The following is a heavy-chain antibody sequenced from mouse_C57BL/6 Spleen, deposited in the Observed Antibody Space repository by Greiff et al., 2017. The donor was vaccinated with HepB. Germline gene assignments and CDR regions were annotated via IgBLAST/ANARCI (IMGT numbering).Heavy chain of an antibody. D-gene: IGHD3-2*02. Sequence: EVKLVESGGGLVKPGGSLKLSCAASGFTFSSYAMSWVRQTPEKRLEWVATISDGGSYTYYPDNVKGRFTISRDNAKNNLYLQMSHLKSEDTAMYYCARDYSSDSSGYGDYFDYWGQGTTLTVSS. CDR2: ISDGGSYT. CDR1: GFTFSSYA. CDR3: ARDYSSDSSGYGDYFDY. V-gene: IGHV5-4*01. J-gene: IGHJ2*01.